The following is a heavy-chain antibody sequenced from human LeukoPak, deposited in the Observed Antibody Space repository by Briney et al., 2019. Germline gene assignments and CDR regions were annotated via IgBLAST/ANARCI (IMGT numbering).Heavy chain of an antibody. D-gene: IGHD3-10*01. CDR3: AKGSMVRGVYIPTPFDY. CDR2: ISWNSGSI. CDR1: GFTFDDYA. J-gene: IGHJ4*02. V-gene: IGHV3-9*03. Sequence: GRSLRLSCAASGFTFDDYAMHWVRHAPGKGLEWVSGISWNSGSIGYADSVKGRFTISRDNAQNSLYLQMNSLRAEDMALYYCAKGSMVRGVYIPTPFDYWGQGTLVTVSS.